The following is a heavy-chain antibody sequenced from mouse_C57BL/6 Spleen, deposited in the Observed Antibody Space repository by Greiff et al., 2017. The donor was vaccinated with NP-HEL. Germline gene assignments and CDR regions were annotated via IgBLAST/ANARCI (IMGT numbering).Heavy chain of an antibody. CDR3: ARGRYGYDGYSYFDY. Sequence: QVQLQQSGAELVRPGASVKLSCKASGYTFTDYYINWVKQRPGQGLEWIARIYPGSGNTYYNEKFKGKATLTAEKSSSTAYMQLSSLTSEDSAVYFCARGRYGYDGYSYFDYWGQGTTLTVSS. V-gene: IGHV1-76*01. D-gene: IGHD2-3*01. J-gene: IGHJ2*01. CDR2: IYPGSGNT. CDR1: GYTFTDYY.